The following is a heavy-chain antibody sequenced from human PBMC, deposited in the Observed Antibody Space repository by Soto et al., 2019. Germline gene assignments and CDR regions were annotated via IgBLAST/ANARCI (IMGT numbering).Heavy chain of an antibody. CDR1: GGSISSGGYS. CDR2: IYHSGST. V-gene: IGHV4-30-2*01. Sequence: PSETLSLTCAVSGGSISSGGYSWSWIRQPPGKGLEWIGYIYHSGSTYYNPSLKSRVTISVDRSKNQFSLKLSSMTAADTAVYYCARVAGPWGQGTLVTLSS. J-gene: IGHJ4*02. D-gene: IGHD2-15*01. CDR3: ARVAGP.